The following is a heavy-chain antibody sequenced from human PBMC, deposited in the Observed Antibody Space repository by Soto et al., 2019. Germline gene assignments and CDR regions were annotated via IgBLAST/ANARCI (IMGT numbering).Heavy chain of an antibody. V-gene: IGHV3-23*01. CDR2: SSGSGGST. CDR3: AKAIVVVPAAIWDYYYMDV. Sequence: GGSLRLSCAASGFTFSSYAMSWVRQAPGKGLEWVSASSGSGGSTYYADSVKGRFTISRDNSKNTLYLQMNSLRAEDTAVYYCAKAIVVVPAAIWDYYYMDVWGKGTTVTVSS. D-gene: IGHD2-2*01. J-gene: IGHJ6*03. CDR1: GFTFSSYA.